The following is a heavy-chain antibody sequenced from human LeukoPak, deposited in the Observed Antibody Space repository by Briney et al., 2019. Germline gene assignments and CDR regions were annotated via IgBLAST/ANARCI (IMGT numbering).Heavy chain of an antibody. Sequence: GGSLRLACAASGFTFSSYWMHWVRQAPGKGLVWVSRINSDGSSTSYADSVKGRFTISRDNAKNTLYLQMNSLRAEDTAVYYCARDSRRGSDYYYYYMDVWGKGTTVTVSS. CDR3: ARDSRRGSDYYYYYMDV. CDR2: INSDGSST. CDR1: GFTFSSYW. V-gene: IGHV3-74*01. J-gene: IGHJ6*03. D-gene: IGHD2-2*01.